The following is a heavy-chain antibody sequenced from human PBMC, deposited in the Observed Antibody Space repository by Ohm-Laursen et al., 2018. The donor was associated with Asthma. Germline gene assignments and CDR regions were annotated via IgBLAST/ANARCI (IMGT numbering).Heavy chain of an antibody. V-gene: IGHV3-9*01. CDR3: AKDRVRYNYYYYGMDV. D-gene: IGHD1-14*01. J-gene: IGHJ6*02. Sequence: SLRLSCAASGFTHERYAMHWVRQAPGKGLEWVSGFSLDSDRIGYADSVKGRFTISRDNSKNTLYLQMNSLRAEDTAVYYCAKDRVRYNYYYYGMDVWGQGTTVTVSS. CDR2: FSLDSDRI. CDR1: GFTHERYA.